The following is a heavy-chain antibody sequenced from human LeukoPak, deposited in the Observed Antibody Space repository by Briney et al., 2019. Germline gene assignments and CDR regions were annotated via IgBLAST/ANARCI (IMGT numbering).Heavy chain of an antibody. V-gene: IGHV4-59*01. D-gene: IGHD6-13*01. CDR2: IHSSGST. J-gene: IGHJ5*02. CDR1: GGSIISYY. CDR3: ARSLPGAIGAADL. Sequence: SETLSLTCTVSGGSIISYYWSWIRQPPGKGLEWIAFIHSSGSTSCNPSLKSRVTISVDTSKNHFSLKVTSMTAADTGVYYCARSLPGAIGAADLWGQGTLVTVSS.